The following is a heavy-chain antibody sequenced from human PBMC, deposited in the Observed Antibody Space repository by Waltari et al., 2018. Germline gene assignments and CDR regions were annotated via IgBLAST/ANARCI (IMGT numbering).Heavy chain of an antibody. CDR1: GFTFSSYG. CDR2: IRYDGSNK. V-gene: IGHV3-30*02. CDR3: AKGFDYGDYAYAFDI. J-gene: IGHJ3*02. Sequence: QVQLVESGGGVVQPGGSLRLSCAASGFTFSSYGMHWVRQAPGKGLEWVAFIRYDGSNKYYADSVKGRFTISRDNSKNTLYLQMNSLRAEDMAVYYCAKGFDYGDYAYAFDIWGQGTMVTVSS. D-gene: IGHD4-17*01.